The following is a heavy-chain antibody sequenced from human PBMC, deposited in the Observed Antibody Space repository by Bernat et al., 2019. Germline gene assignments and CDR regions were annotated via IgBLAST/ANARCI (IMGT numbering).Heavy chain of an antibody. D-gene: IGHD3-10*01. CDR1: GGTFSSYT. CDR2: IIPILGIA. Sequence: QVQPVQSGAEVKKPGSSVKVSCKASGGTFSSYTISWVRQAPGQGLEWMGRIIPILGIANYAQKFQGRVTITADKSTSTAYMELSSLRSEDTAVYYCAKEPPSYGPQDVYFDYWGQGTLVTVSS. J-gene: IGHJ4*02. CDR3: AKEPPSYGPQDVYFDY. V-gene: IGHV1-69*08.